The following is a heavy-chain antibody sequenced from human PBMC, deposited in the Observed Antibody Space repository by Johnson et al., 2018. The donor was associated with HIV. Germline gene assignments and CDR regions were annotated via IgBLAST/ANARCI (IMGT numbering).Heavy chain of an antibody. CDR1: GFTFSSYG. V-gene: IGHV3-7*03. CDR2: IKQDGSEK. J-gene: IGHJ3*02. Sequence: VQVVESGGGVVQPGRSLRLSCAASGFTFSSYGMHWVRQVPGKGLEWVANIKQDGSEKHYVDSVKGRFTISRDNAKNSLYLQMNSLRAEDTAVYSCARGRVVVVAAGRADAFDIWGQGTMVTVSS. CDR3: ARGRVVVVAAGRADAFDI. D-gene: IGHD2-15*01.